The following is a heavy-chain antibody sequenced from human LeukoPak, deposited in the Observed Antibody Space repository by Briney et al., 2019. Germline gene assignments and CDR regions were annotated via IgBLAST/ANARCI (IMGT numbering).Heavy chain of an antibody. V-gene: IGHV4-34*01. CDR1: GGSFSGYY. J-gene: IGHJ6*02. CDR3: ARGGLATAYGMDV. Sequence: SETPSLTCAVYGGSFSGYYWSWIRQPPGKGLEWIGEINHSGSTNYNPSLKSRVTMSVDTSKNQFSLKLSSVTAADTAVYYCARGGLATAYGMDVWGQGTTVTVSS. D-gene: IGHD1-26*01. CDR2: INHSGST.